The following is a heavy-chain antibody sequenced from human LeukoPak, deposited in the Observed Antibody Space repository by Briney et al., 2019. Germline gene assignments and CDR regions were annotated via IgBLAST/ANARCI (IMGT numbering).Heavy chain of an antibody. CDR2: IYYSGST. Sequence: SETLSLTCTVSGGSISSYYWSWIRQPPGKGLEWTGYIYYSGSTNYNPSLKSRVTISVDTSKNQFSLKLSSVTAADTAVYYCARVGRTRWTAATNAFDIWGQGTMVTVSS. CDR3: ARVGRTRWTAATNAFDI. J-gene: IGHJ3*02. V-gene: IGHV4-59*01. D-gene: IGHD6-25*01. CDR1: GGSISSYY.